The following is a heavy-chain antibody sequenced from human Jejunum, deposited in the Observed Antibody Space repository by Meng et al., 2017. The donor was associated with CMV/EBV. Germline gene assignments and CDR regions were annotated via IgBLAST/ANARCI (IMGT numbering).Heavy chain of an antibody. J-gene: IGHJ5*01. Sequence: SGGTLSTYVISWVRQAAGQGLEWMGRIIPIIGRPHHAQRFQDRVSITADKATSTVYMELKTLTSEDTAVYFCASDITGNSYAYDSWGQGTLVTVSS. CDR1: GGTLSTYV. CDR2: IIPIIGRP. D-gene: IGHD3-16*01. CDR3: ASDITGNSYAYDS. V-gene: IGHV1-69*04.